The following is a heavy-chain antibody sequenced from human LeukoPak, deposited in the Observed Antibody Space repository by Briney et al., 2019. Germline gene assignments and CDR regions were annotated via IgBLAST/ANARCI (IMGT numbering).Heavy chain of an antibody. CDR3: ARSSSILTIPTFDY. Sequence: PSETLSLTCSVSGGSISIYYWIWIRQPPGKGLEWIAYIYYSGSTKYNSSLKSRVTISVQTSNNHFSLTLSSVTAADTAVYYCARSSSILTIPTFDYWGRGTLVTVSS. J-gene: IGHJ4*02. D-gene: IGHD5-24*01. V-gene: IGHV4-59*01. CDR2: IYYSGST. CDR1: GGSISIYY.